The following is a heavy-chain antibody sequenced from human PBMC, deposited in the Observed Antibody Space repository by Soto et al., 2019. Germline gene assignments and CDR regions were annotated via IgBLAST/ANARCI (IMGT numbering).Heavy chain of an antibody. CDR1: DYTFTSYG. CDR2: INTYNGNT. CDR3: ARDHSVYYYDSSGSGY. J-gene: IGHJ4*02. D-gene: IGHD3-22*01. Sequence: SVKVSCKASDYTFTSYGISWVRLAPGQGLEWMGWINTYNGNTNYAQKLQGRVTMTTDTSTSTAYMELRGLRSDDTAVYYCARDHSVYYYDSSGSGYWGQGTLVTVSS. V-gene: IGHV1-18*01.